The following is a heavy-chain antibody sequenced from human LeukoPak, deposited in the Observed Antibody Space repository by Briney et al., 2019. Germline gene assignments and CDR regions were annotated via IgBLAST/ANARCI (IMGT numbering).Heavy chain of an antibody. D-gene: IGHD1-26*01. Sequence: PGRSLRLSCAASGFTFDDYAMHWVRQAPGKGLEWVSGISWNSGSIGYADSVKGRFTISRDNAKNSLYLQMNSLRAEDTALYYCAKGVVGATGISFDYWGQGTLVTASS. CDR2: ISWNSGSI. V-gene: IGHV3-9*01. CDR3: AKGVVGATGISFDY. CDR1: GFTFDDYA. J-gene: IGHJ4*02.